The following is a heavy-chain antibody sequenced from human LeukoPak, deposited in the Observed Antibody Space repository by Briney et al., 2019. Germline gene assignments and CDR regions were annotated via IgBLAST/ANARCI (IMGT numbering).Heavy chain of an antibody. V-gene: IGHV3-9*01. D-gene: IGHD3-10*01. Sequence: GRSLRLSCAASGFTFDDYAMHWVRQAPGKGLEWVSGISWNSGSIGYADSVKGRFTISRDNAKNSLYLQMNSLRAEDTAVYYCARDNYGSGSYYYYYGMDVWGQGTTVTVSS. CDR3: ARDNYGSGSYYYYYGMDV. CDR1: GFTFDDYA. CDR2: ISWNSGSI. J-gene: IGHJ6*02.